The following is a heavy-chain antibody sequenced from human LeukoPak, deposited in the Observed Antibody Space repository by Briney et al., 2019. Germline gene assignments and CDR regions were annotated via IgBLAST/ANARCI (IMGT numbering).Heavy chain of an antibody. CDR2: GDYSGGT. CDR3: AKERGEEYSSGWYKTNFFDT. J-gene: IGHJ4*02. CDR1: SDFFSSVTDY. Sequence: SETLSLTCTVSSDFFSSVTDYWAWIRQPPGKGLEWIASGDYSGGTYYNPSLESRVAISADMSKNQISLKLSSVTAADTALYYCAKERGEEYSSGWYKTNFFDTWGQGTRVTVSS. V-gene: IGHV4-39*07. D-gene: IGHD6-19*01.